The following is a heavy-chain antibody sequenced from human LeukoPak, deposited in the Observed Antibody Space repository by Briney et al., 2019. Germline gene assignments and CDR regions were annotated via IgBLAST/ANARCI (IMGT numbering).Heavy chain of an antibody. CDR1: GGSFSGYY. V-gene: IGHV4-34*01. Sequence: PSETLSLTCAVYGGSFSGYYWSWIRQPPGKGLEWIGEINHSGSTNYNPSLKSRVTISVDTSKNQFSLKLSSVTAADTAVYYCASQIVVVPAAMGGWFDPRGQGTLVTVSS. J-gene: IGHJ5*02. CDR3: ASQIVVVPAAMGGWFDP. D-gene: IGHD2-2*01. CDR2: INHSGST.